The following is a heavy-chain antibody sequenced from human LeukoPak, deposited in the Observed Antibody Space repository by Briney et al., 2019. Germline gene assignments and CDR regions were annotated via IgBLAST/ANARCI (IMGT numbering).Heavy chain of an antibody. Sequence: ASVKVSCYASGYSFTSYYMHWVRQAPGQGLEWMGIINPSGGSTSYAQKFQGRVTMTRDMSTSTVYMELSSLRAEDTAVYYCARMYSSSWYPSLIDYWGQGTLVTVSS. J-gene: IGHJ4*02. CDR2: INPSGGST. CDR3: ARMYSSSWYPSLIDY. CDR1: GYSFTSYY. V-gene: IGHV1-46*01. D-gene: IGHD6-13*01.